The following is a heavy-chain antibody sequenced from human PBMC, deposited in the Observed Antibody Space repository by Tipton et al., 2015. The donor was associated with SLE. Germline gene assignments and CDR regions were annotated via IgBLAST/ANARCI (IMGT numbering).Heavy chain of an antibody. CDR3: ATSTTQHCSGGSCYRHDAFDI. D-gene: IGHD2-15*01. V-gene: IGHV4-4*08. CDR1: GGSIITYY. J-gene: IGHJ3*02. Sequence: TLSLTCTVSGGSIITYYWSWIRQPPGKGLEWIGYVFFSGTTNYNPSLKSRVPISVDTSKNQFSLNLNSVTAADTAVYYCATSTTQHCSGGSCYRHDAFDIWGQGTVVTVSS. CDR2: VFFSGTT.